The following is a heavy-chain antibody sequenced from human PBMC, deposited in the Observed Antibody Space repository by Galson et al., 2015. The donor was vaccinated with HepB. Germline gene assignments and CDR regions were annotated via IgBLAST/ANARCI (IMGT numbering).Heavy chain of an antibody. J-gene: IGHJ6*02. D-gene: IGHD3-9*01. CDR3: ARGRGRGRYYYYGMDV. CDR1: GGTFNRYA. CDR2: IIPLFGIP. V-gene: IGHV1-69*10. Sequence: SVKVSCKASGGTFNRYAISWVRQAPGQGLEWMGGIIPLFGIPTYIQKFQGRVTISADKSMTTAYMELSSLRSEDTAVYYCARGRGRGRYYYYGMDVWGQGTTVTVSS.